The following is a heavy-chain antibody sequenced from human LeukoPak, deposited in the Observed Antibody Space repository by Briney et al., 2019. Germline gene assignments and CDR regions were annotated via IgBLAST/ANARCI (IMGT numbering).Heavy chain of an antibody. CDR1: GYSFTSYW. J-gene: IGHJ4*02. CDR2: IYPGDSDT. CDR3: ARSGYCSSTGCYPIDY. D-gene: IGHD2-2*01. V-gene: IGHV5-51*01. Sequence: GESLKISCKGSGYSFTSYWIGWVRQMPGKGLEWMGIIYPGDSDTRYSPSFQGQVTISADKSISTAYLQWSSLKASDTAMYYCARSGYCSSTGCYPIDYWGQGTLVTVSS.